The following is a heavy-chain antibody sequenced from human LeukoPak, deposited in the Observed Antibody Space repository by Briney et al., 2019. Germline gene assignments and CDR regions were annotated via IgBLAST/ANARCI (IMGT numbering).Heavy chain of an antibody. V-gene: IGHV3-23*01. D-gene: IGHD1-1*01. CDR3: TKGSYTTSGNGRHFDV. Sequence: GGSLRLSCPASGFTFNSYAMSWVRQAPGKGLEWISGSNARGDKTYYVDAVKGRFSISRDNSKNTLDLQLNGLSAEYTAVYYCTKGSYTTSGNGRHFDVWGRGALVTVSS. CDR2: SNARGDKT. J-gene: IGHJ2*01. CDR1: GFTFNSYA.